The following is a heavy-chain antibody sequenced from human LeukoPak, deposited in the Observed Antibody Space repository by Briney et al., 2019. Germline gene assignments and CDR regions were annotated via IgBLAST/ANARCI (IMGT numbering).Heavy chain of an antibody. D-gene: IGHD3-9*01. CDR1: GYTFTGYY. J-gene: IGHJ4*02. CDR2: INPNSGGT. Sequence: ASVKVSCKASGYTFTGYYMHWVRQAPGQGLEWMGWINPNSGGTNYAQKSQGRVTTTRDTSISTAYMELSRLRSDDTAVYYCARGRYDILTLGDYWGQGTLVTVSS. V-gene: IGHV1-2*02. CDR3: ARGRYDILTLGDY.